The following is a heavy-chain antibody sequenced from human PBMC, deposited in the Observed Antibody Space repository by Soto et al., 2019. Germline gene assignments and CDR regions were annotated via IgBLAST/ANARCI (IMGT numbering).Heavy chain of an antibody. CDR3: ARAATGWGNAFDN. Sequence: SETRSLTCLVSGGSISSADYYGIGIRQPPGKVLEWIGYIYYSGITYYNPSLKSRVTISVDTSKNQFSLKLSSVTAADTAVYYCARAATGWGNAFDNWGQRTMVTVSS. D-gene: IGHD2-15*01. V-gene: IGHV4-30-4*01. CDR2: IYYSGIT. CDR1: GGSISSADYY. J-gene: IGHJ3*02.